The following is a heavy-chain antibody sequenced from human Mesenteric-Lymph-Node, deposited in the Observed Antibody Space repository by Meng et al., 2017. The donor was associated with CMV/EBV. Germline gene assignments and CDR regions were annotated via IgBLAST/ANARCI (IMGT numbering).Heavy chain of an antibody. D-gene: IGHD3-3*01. J-gene: IGHJ6*02. CDR3: ARDRITIFGVVITHNYYYGMDV. Sequence: GESLKISCAASGFTFRSYWMSWVRQAPGKGLEWVANIKQDGSEKYYADSVKGRFTISRDNAKNSLYLQMNSLRAEDTAVYYCARDRITIFGVVITHNYYYGMDVWGQGTTVAVSS. CDR1: GFTFRSYW. CDR2: IKQDGSEK. V-gene: IGHV3-7*01.